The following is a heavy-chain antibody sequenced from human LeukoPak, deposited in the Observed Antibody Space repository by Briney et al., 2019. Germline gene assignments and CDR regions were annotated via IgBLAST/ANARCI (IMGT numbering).Heavy chain of an antibody. J-gene: IGHJ4*02. CDR2: LSGSGIST. CDR3: ARERGGQSNDYLHGGPFDY. V-gene: IGHV3-23*01. CDR1: GFTFSSYA. Sequence: PGGSLRLSCAASGFTFSSYAMTWVRQAPGKGLEWVSALSGSGISTYYADSVKGRFTISRDNSKNTLYLQLNSLRAEDTAIYYCARERGGQSNDYLHGGPFDYWGQGTLVTVSS. D-gene: IGHD3-16*01.